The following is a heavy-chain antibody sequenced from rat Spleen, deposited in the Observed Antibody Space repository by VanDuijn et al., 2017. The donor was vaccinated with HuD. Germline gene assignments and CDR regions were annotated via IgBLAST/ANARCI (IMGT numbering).Heavy chain of an antibody. D-gene: IGHD4-3*01. Sequence: EVQLVESGGGLVQPGRSLKLSCAASGFTFSDYNMAWVRQAPKKGLEWVATISYDGSSTYYRDSVKGRFTISRDNAKSTLYLQMNSLRSEDTATYYCTREGNSGYDYWGQGVMVTVSS. J-gene: IGHJ2*01. CDR1: GFTFSDYN. CDR3: TREGNSGYDY. V-gene: IGHV5-7*01. CDR2: ISYDGSST.